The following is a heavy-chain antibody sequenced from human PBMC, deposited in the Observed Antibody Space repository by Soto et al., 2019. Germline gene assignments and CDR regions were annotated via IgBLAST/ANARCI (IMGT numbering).Heavy chain of an antibody. CDR2: IIPIFGTA. D-gene: IGHD5-12*01. V-gene: IGHV1-69*13. CDR1: GGTFSSYA. Sequence: SVKVSCKASGGTFSSYAISWVRQAPGQGLEWMGGIIPIFGTANYAQKFQGRVTITADESTSTAYMELSSLRSEDTAVYYCAREVDIVATISYYGMDFWGQGTTVTVSS. CDR3: AREVDIVATISYYGMDF. J-gene: IGHJ6*02.